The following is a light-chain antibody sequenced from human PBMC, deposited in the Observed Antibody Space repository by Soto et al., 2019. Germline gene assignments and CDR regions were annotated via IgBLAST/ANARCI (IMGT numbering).Light chain of an antibody. V-gene: IGKV3-15*01. Sequence: EIVMTQSPVTLSVSPGERATLSCRASQSINSNLAWYQQKPGQAPSLLIYGAFTRATGIAATFSGTGSGTESTLTISSLQSEDLALYYCQQYNDWPLTFGQGTKVDIK. CDR1: QSINSN. J-gene: IGKJ1*01. CDR2: GAF. CDR3: QQYNDWPLT.